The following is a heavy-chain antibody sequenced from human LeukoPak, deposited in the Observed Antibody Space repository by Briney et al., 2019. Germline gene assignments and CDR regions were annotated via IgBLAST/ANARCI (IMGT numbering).Heavy chain of an antibody. D-gene: IGHD3-10*01. CDR2: LSYDGSNK. J-gene: IGHJ4*02. CDR3: VKDLTPYGFDY. CDR1: GFTFSTYG. Sequence: PGGSLRLSCAASGFTFSTYGMHWVRQAPGKGLEWVAVLSYDGSNKYYADSVKGRFTISRDNSKNTLYLQMNSLRAEDTAVYYCVKDLTPYGFDYWGQGTLVTVSS. V-gene: IGHV3-30*18.